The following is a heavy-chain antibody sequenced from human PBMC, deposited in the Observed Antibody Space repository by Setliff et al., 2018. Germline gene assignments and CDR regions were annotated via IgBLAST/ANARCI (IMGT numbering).Heavy chain of an antibody. V-gene: IGHV4-39*01. CDR1: GASLNSGTYY. Sequence: ETLSLTCTVSGASLNSGTYYWGWIRQPPGKGLEWIGRIYYRGGTYYNPSLKGRLTISVDTAQNQFSLRLTSVTAADTAVYYCARTGTYRYLDYWGQGALVTVSS. D-gene: IGHD1-1*01. J-gene: IGHJ4*02. CDR2: IYYRGGT. CDR3: ARTGTYRYLDY.